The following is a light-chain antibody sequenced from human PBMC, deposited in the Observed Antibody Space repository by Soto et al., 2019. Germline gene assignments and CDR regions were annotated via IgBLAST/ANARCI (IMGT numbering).Light chain of an antibody. CDR3: QQYNSYSPWT. J-gene: IGKJ1*01. V-gene: IGKV1-5*03. CDR1: QSISSW. CDR2: KAS. Sequence: DIQMTQSPSTLSASVGDRVTITCRASQSISSWLAWYQQKPGKDPKLLIYKASSLESGVPSRFSSSGSGTEFTLTIISLQPDEFAIYYCQQYNSYSPWTFGQGTKVEIK.